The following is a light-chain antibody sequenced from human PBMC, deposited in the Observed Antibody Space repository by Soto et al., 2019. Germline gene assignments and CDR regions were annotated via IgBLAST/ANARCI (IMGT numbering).Light chain of an antibody. CDR1: QSLVKSDGNTY. Sequence: VVMTQSPLSLPVTVGQPASISCRSSQSLVKSDGNTYLNWFQQRPGQSPRPLIYGVSNRASGVPDRFRGSGSGTDFTLTISRVEAEDVGIYYCLQGTHWPTTFGQGTKLQIK. CDR3: LQGTHWPTT. CDR2: GVS. J-gene: IGKJ2*01. V-gene: IGKV2-30*01.